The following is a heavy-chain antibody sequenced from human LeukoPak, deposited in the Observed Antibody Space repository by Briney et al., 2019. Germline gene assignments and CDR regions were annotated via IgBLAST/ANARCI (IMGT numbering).Heavy chain of an antibody. D-gene: IGHD5-12*01. V-gene: IGHV3-74*01. Sequence: GGSLRLSCAASGFTLRSYWMHWVRQAPGKGLVWVSRINGTGSSTSYADSVKGRFTISRDNAKNTLYLQMNSLRAEDTAVYYCARDYQNIVATRTHDAFDIWGQGTMVTVSS. CDR3: ARDYQNIVATRTHDAFDI. CDR1: GFTLRSYW. CDR2: INGTGSST. J-gene: IGHJ3*02.